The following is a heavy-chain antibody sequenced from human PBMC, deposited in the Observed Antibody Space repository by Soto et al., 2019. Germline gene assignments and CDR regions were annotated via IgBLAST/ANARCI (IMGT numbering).Heavy chain of an antibody. CDR2: ISYDGSNK. CDR3: AKGKRYDSSGYLDY. D-gene: IGHD3-22*01. Sequence: QVQLVESGGGVVQPGRSLRLSCAASGFTFSSYGMHWVRQAPGKGLEWVAVISYDGSNKYYADSVKGRFTISRDNSKNTLYLQMNSLRAEDRAVYYCAKGKRYDSSGYLDYWGQGTLVTVSS. J-gene: IGHJ4*02. CDR1: GFTFSSYG. V-gene: IGHV3-30*18.